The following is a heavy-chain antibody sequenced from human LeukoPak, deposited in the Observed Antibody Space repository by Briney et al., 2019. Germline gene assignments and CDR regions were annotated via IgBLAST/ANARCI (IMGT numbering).Heavy chain of an antibody. V-gene: IGHV4-59*08. Sequence: SETLSLTCTVSGGSISSYYWSWIRQPPGKGLEWIGYIYYSGSTNYNPSLKSRVTISVDTSKNQFPLKLSSVTAADTAVYYCASHSRAYNWLDPWGQGTLVTVSS. CDR1: GGSISSYY. CDR3: ASHSRAYNWLDP. D-gene: IGHD2/OR15-2a*01. CDR2: IYYSGST. J-gene: IGHJ5*02.